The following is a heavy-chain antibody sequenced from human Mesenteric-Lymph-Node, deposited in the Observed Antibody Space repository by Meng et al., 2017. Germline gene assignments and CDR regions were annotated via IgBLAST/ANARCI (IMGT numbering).Heavy chain of an antibody. Sequence: SDTLSLTCTVSGGSISSSSYYWGWIRQPPGKVLEWIGSIYYSGSTYYNPSLKSRVTISVDTSKNQFSLKLSSVTAADTAVYYCAREVAAAGTIAFDIWGQGTMVTVSS. V-gene: IGHV4-39*07. D-gene: IGHD6-13*01. CDR1: GGSISSSSYY. CDR2: IYYSGST. J-gene: IGHJ3*02. CDR3: AREVAAAGTIAFDI.